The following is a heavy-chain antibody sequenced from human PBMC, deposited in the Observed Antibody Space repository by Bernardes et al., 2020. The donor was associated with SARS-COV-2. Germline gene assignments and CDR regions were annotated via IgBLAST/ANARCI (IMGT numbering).Heavy chain of an antibody. CDR2: FDPEDGET. Sequence: ASVKVSCKVSGYTLTELSMHWVRQAPGKGLEWMGGFDPEDGETIYAQKFQGRVTMTEDTSTDTAYMELSSLRSEDTAVYYCATGDYSGSYWGAFDIWGQGKMVTVSS. CDR3: ATGDYSGSYWGAFDI. CDR1: GYTLTELS. J-gene: IGHJ3*02. D-gene: IGHD1-26*01. V-gene: IGHV1-24*01.